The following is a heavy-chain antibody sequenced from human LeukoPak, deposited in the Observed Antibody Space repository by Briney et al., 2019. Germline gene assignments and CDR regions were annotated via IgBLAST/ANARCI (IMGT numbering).Heavy chain of an antibody. Sequence: GGSLRLSCAASGFPFSSYGMHWVRQAPGKGLEWVAIIWYDGSNKYHADSVKGRFTISRDNSKNTLYPQMNSLRAEDTALYYCARGLGYSYGYGIDYWGQGTLVTVSS. CDR1: GFPFSSYG. CDR2: IWYDGSNK. V-gene: IGHV3-33*01. J-gene: IGHJ4*02. CDR3: ARGLGYSYGYGIDY. D-gene: IGHD5-18*01.